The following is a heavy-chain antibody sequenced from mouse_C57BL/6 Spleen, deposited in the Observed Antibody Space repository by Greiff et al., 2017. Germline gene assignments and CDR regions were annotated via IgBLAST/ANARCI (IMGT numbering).Heavy chain of an antibody. J-gene: IGHJ2*01. D-gene: IGHD2-3*01. Sequence: EVQLQQSGPGMVKPSQSLSLTCTVTGYSITSGYDWHWIRHFPGNKLEWMGYISYSGSTNYNPSLKSRISITHDTSKNHFFLKLNSVTTEDTATYYCARGIDGYYFDYWGQGTTLTVSS. V-gene: IGHV3-1*01. CDR2: ISYSGST. CDR1: GYSITSGYD. CDR3: ARGIDGYYFDY.